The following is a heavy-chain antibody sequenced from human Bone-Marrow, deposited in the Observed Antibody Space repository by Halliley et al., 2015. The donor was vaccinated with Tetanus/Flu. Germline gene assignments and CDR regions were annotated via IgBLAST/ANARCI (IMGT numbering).Heavy chain of an antibody. D-gene: IGHD1-26*01. CDR2: SRNKPNSYTT. CDR3: ARYTTIVGNDV. V-gene: IGHV3-72*01. Sequence: SLRLSCVASGLTFSDHYMDWVRQAPGKGLEWVGRSRNKPNSYTTEYAASVKGRFTISRDESKNSLYLQMNSLKKEDTAVYCCARYTTIVGNDVWGQGTLVTVSS. J-gene: IGHJ4*02. CDR1: GLTFSDHY.